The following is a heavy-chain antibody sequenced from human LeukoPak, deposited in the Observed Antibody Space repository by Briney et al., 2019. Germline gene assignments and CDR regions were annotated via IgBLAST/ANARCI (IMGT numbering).Heavy chain of an antibody. D-gene: IGHD1-26*01. V-gene: IGHV4-59*01. Sequence: PSETLSLTCTVSGGSISSYYWSWLRQPPGKGLEWIGYIYYSRSTNYNPSLKSRVTISVDTSKNQFSLKLSSVTAADTAVYYCARTSGSYYILPPDYWGQGTLVTVSS. CDR3: ARTSGSYYILPPDY. J-gene: IGHJ4*02. CDR2: IYYSRST. CDR1: GGSISSYY.